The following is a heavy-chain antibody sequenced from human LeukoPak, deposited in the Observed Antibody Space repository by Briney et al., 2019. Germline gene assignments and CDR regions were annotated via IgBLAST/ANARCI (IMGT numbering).Heavy chain of an antibody. J-gene: IGHJ5*02. V-gene: IGHV3-23*01. CDR3: AKDRADNGDRLRFDP. CDR1: GFTFSSYS. CDR2: ISGAGGRT. Sequence: GGSLRLSCAASGFTFSSYSMNWVRQAPGKGPEWVSAISGAGGRTYYADSVKGRFTISRDNSKNTLYLQMDSLRAEDTAVYYCAKDRADNGDRLRFDPWGQGTLVTVSS. D-gene: IGHD4-17*01.